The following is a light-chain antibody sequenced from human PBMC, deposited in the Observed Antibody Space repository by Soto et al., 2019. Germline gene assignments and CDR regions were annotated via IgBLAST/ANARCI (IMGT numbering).Light chain of an antibody. V-gene: IGKV1-39*01. J-gene: IGKJ2*01. CDR1: QSISTY. Sequence: DIQMTQSPSSLSASVGDRVTITCRASQSISTYLNWYQQKPWKAPKLLIYAASSLHSGDPSRFSGSGSATDFTLTISGLQPEDVATYYCQQSYNTPPYTFGQGTKLEIK. CDR2: AAS. CDR3: QQSYNTPPYT.